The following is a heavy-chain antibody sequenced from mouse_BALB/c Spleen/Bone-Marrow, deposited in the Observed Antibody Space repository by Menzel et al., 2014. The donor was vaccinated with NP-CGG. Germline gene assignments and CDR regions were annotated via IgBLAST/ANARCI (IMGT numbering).Heavy chain of an antibody. Sequence: EVKLMESGGGLVQPGGSLKLSCAASGFDFSRYWMRWVRQAPGKGLEWIGEINPDSSTINYTPSLKDKFIISRDNAKNALYQQMSKVRSEDTALYCCARNGYYGYSDYWGQGTTLTVSS. J-gene: IGHJ2*01. CDR2: INPDSSTI. D-gene: IGHD2-1*01. V-gene: IGHV4-1*02. CDR3: ARNGYYGYSDY. CDR1: GFDFSRYW.